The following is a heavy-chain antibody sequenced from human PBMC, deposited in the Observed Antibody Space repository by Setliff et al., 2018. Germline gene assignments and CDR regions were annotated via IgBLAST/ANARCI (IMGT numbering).Heavy chain of an antibody. Sequence: GESLKISCRGSGYTFSDYWIGWVRQMPGKGLEWMGIIYPCDSDTRYSPSFQGQVTFSADKSISTAYLQLSSLKASDTAIYYCARRAVTAEYFQHWGHGTLVTVSS. CDR2: IYPCDSDT. CDR1: GYTFSDYW. CDR3: ARRAVTAEYFQH. D-gene: IGHD4-17*01. V-gene: IGHV5-51*01. J-gene: IGHJ1*01.